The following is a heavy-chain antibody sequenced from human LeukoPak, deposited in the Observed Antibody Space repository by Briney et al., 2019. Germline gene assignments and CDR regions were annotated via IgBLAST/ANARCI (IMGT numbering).Heavy chain of an antibody. CDR3: AKIVSIVVVITYYFDY. D-gene: IGHD3-22*01. Sequence: GGSLRLSCAASGFTFSTYCMNWLRQTPGKGLEGVALICVGGGATHYADSVQGRFTISRDDSQNTLYLQMNSLRAEDTAVYYCAKIVSIVVVITYYFDYWGQGTLVTVSS. V-gene: IGHV3-23*01. J-gene: IGHJ4*02. CDR1: GFTFSTYC. CDR2: ICVGGGAT.